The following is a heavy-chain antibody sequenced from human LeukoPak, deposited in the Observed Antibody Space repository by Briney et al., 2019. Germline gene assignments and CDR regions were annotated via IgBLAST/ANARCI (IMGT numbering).Heavy chain of an antibody. CDR3: ARDGNYHGSGSYNNWFDP. V-gene: IGHV1-2*02. CDR2: INPNSGGT. CDR1: GYTFTSYY. D-gene: IGHD3-10*01. J-gene: IGHJ5*02. Sequence: GASVKVSCKASGYTFTSYYMHWVRQAPGQGLEWMGWINPNSGGTNYAQKFQGRATMTRDTSISTAYMELSRLRSDDTAVYYCARDGNYHGSGSYNNWFDPWGQGTLVTVSS.